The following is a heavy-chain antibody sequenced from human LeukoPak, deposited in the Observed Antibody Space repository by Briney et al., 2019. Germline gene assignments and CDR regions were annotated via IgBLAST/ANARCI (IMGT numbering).Heavy chain of an antibody. J-gene: IGHJ4*02. CDR3: ARYCTFRACSGTKFDY. V-gene: IGHV3-7*01. Sequence: GGSLRLSCAASGFTLSNNWMSWVRQAPGKGLEWVANIKQDGSEKYYLDSVKGRFTISRDNAKNSLYLQMNSLRAEDTAIYYCARYCTFRACSGTKFDYWGQGTLVTVSS. D-gene: IGHD1-1*01. CDR2: IKQDGSEK. CDR1: GFTLSNNW.